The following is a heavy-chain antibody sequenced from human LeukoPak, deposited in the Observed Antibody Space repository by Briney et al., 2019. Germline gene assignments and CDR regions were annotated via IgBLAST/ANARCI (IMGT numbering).Heavy chain of an antibody. CDR1: GFTFSNYA. Sequence: GGSLRLSCAVSGFTFSNYAMSWVRQAPGKGLEWVSAINSDGDSTFYADSVKGRFTISRDNSRNTLYLQVYSLRAEDTAVYYCAKPPGDCTGGTCYSFDYWGQGSLVTVSS. CDR2: INSDGDST. V-gene: IGHV3-23*01. CDR3: AKPPGDCTGGTCYSFDY. D-gene: IGHD2-15*01. J-gene: IGHJ4*02.